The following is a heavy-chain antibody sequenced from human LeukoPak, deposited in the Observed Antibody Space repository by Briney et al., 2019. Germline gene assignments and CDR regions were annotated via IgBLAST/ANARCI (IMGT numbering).Heavy chain of an antibody. CDR3: ARVGAAAPVVSDYYGMDV. J-gene: IGHJ6*02. D-gene: IGHD6-25*01. Sequence: GGSLRLSCAASGFTFSDYYMSCIRQAPGKGLEWVSYISSSSSYTNYADSVKGRFTISRDNAKNSLYLQMNSLRAEDTAVYYCARVGAAAPVVSDYYGMDVWGQGTTVTVSS. CDR1: GFTFSDYY. CDR2: ISSSSSYT. V-gene: IGHV3-11*05.